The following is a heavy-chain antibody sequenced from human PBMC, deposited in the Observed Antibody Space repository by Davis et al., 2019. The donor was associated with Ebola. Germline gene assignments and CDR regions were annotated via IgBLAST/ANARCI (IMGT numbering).Heavy chain of an antibody. CDR2: IYPGDSET. V-gene: IGHV5-51*01. Sequence: GESLKISCKGSGYTFTSYWIAWVRQVPGQGLEWMGSIYPGDSETRYSPSLQGKATISVDKSISTAYLRWSSLKASDTATYYCTRLLAGWEPLLPPDYWGQGTLVTVSS. J-gene: IGHJ4*02. CDR1: GYTFTSYW. CDR3: TRLLAGWEPLLPPDY. D-gene: IGHD1-26*01.